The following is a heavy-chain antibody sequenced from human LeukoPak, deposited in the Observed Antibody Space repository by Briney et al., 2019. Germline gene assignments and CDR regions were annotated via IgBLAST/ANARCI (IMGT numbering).Heavy chain of an antibody. J-gene: IGHJ4*02. CDR2: ISSSSSFI. CDR3: AKNRESSSSHSDC. Sequence: GGSLRLSCAASGFTFSIYSMNWVRQAPGKGLEWVSSISSSSSFISYADSVQGRFTISRDNAKNSLYLQMNSLRAEDTAVYYCAKNRESSSSHSDCWGQGTLVTVSS. CDR1: GFTFSIYS. D-gene: IGHD6-6*01. V-gene: IGHV3-21*06.